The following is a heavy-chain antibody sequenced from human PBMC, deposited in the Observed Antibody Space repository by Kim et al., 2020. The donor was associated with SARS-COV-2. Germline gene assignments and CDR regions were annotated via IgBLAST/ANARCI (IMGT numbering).Heavy chain of an antibody. CDR2: ITKSSNTI. CDR1: GFSFSDYD. V-gene: IGHV3-48*02. J-gene: IGHJ3*02. CDR3: VRDRMGGAFDI. Sequence: GGSLRLSCATSGFSFSDYDMNWVRQAPGKGLEWLSFITKSSNTIYYADSVKGRFTVSRDNAKNSLYLQMNSLRDEETAVYYCVRDRMGGAFDIWGQGTMVTVSS. D-gene: IGHD3-16*01.